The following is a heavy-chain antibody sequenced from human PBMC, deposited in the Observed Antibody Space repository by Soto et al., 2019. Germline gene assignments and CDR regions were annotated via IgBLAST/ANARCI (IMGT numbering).Heavy chain of an antibody. Sequence: SETLSLTCAVSGGSISSGGYSWSWIRQPPGKGLEWIGYIYHSGSTYYNPSLKSRVTISVDRSKNQFSLKLSSVTAADTAVYYCARGGRYYDSSGIFDYWGQRTPVTVSS. CDR1: GGSISSGGYS. J-gene: IGHJ4*02. CDR2: IYHSGST. CDR3: ARGGRYYDSSGIFDY. V-gene: IGHV4-30-2*01. D-gene: IGHD3-22*01.